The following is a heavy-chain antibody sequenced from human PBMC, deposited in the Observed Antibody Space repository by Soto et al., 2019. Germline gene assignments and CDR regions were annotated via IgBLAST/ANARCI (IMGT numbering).Heavy chain of an antibody. CDR2: IRSAAISYAT. V-gene: IGHV3-73*01. CDR1: GFTFSGSA. D-gene: IGHD6-19*01. Sequence: EVQLVESGGGLVQPGGSLKLSCAASGFTFSGSAMQWVRQAPGRGLEWIGRIRSAAISYATTYAASVKGRFTISRDDSKNTAYLQMNSLKTEDTAVYYCVRHDTSDDARFDPWGQGTLVIVSS. CDR3: VRHDTSDDARFDP. J-gene: IGHJ5*02.